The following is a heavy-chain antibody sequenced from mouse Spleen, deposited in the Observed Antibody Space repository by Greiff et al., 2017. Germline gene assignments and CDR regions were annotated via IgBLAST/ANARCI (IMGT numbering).Heavy chain of an antibody. CDR1: GYTFTSYT. D-gene: IGHD2-12*01. Sequence: VMLVESGAELARPGASVKMSCKASGYTFTSYTMHWVKQRPGQGLEWIGYINPSSGYTKYNQKFKDKATLTADKSSSTAYMQLSSLTSEDSAVYYCARDDRSWFAYWGQGTLVTVSA. CDR2: INPSSGYT. V-gene: IGHV1-4*01. J-gene: IGHJ3*01. CDR3: ARDDRSWFAY.